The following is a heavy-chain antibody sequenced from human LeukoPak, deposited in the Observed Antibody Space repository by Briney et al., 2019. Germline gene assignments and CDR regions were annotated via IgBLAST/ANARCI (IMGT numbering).Heavy chain of an antibody. CDR2: ISSSSSYI. J-gene: IGHJ5*02. CDR3: ARDRAAAGVPPRRRFDP. V-gene: IGHV3-21*01. D-gene: IGHD6-13*01. CDR1: GFTFSSYS. Sequence: GGSLRLSCAASGFTFSSYSMNWARQAPGKGLEWVSSISSSSSYIYYADSVKGRFTISRDNAKNSLYLQMNSLRAEDTAVYYCARDRAAAGVPPRRRFDPWGQGTLVTVSS.